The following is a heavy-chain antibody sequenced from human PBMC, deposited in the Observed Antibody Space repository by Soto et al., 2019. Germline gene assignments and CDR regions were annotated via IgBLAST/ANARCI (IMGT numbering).Heavy chain of an antibody. J-gene: IGHJ4*02. Sequence: LRLSCAASGFPFSSHWMTWVRQAPGKGLERVAYIKQDGSEKYYVDSVMGRFTMSRDNTQSSLSLQMNTLRVEDSAVYYCARITSPGYFDSWGQGTLVTVSS. CDR3: ARITSPGYFDS. D-gene: IGHD1-20*01. CDR1: GFPFSSHW. V-gene: IGHV3-7*05. CDR2: IKQDGSEK.